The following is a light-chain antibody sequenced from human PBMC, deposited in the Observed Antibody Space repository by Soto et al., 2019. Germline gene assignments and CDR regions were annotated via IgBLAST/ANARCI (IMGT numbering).Light chain of an antibody. J-gene: IGLJ1*01. CDR1: SSDVGGYNY. CDR3: SSYTSSSTYV. Sequence: QSALTQPSSVSGSPCQSITISCTGTSSDVGGYNYVSWYQQHPGKAPKLMIYEVSNRPSGVSNRFSGSKSGNTASLTISGLQAEDEADYYCSSYTSSSTYVFGTGTKV. CDR2: EVS. V-gene: IGLV2-14*01.